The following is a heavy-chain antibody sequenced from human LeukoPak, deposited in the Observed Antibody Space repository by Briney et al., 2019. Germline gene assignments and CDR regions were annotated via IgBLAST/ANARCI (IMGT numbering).Heavy chain of an antibody. Sequence: GGSLRLSCAASGFIFKEYWMNWVRQVPGKGLECLANIKEDGSETHYADSVKGRFTISRDNPKNLLFLQINSLRVEDTAVYYCARETPRRGETRDGYRWGQGTVVTVSS. V-gene: IGHV3-7*01. J-gene: IGHJ4*02. CDR3: ARETPRRGETRDGYR. D-gene: IGHD5-24*01. CDR2: IKEDGSET. CDR1: GFIFKEYW.